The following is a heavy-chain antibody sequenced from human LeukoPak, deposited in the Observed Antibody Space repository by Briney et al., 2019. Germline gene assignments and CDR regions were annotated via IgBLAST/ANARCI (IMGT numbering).Heavy chain of an antibody. Sequence: SETLSLTCTVSGGSISGYYWSWIRQPPGKGLEWIGYIYCSGTTNYNPSLKSRVTISVDTSKNHFSLKLSSVTAADTAVYYCARLYGGNFDYWGQGTLVTVSS. CDR2: IYCSGTT. CDR1: GGSISGYY. V-gene: IGHV4-59*08. CDR3: ARLYGGNFDY. J-gene: IGHJ4*02. D-gene: IGHD1-26*01.